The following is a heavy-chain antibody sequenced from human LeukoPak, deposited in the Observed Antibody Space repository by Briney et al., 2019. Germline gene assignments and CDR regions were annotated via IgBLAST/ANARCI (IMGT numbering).Heavy chain of an antibody. CDR1: GFTFSTHA. Sequence: GGSLRLSCTASGFTFSTHAVNWVRQAPGKGLEWVSGISYRGGYTYYADSVKGRFTISRGTSKDTVYLQMNSLRAEDTAVYYCAKDGGLWVSAHWGDSWGRGTLVTVSS. CDR2: ISYRGGYT. CDR3: AKDGGLWVSAHWGDS. D-gene: IGHD7-27*01. V-gene: IGHV3-23*01. J-gene: IGHJ4*02.